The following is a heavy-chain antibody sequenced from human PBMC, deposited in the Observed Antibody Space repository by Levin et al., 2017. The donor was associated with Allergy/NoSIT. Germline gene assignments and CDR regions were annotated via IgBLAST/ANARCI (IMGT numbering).Heavy chain of an antibody. Sequence: SQTLSLTCAVYGGSFSGYYWSWIRQPPGKGLEWIGEINHSGSTNYNPSLKSRVTISVDTSKNQFSLKLSSVTAADTAVYYCARFVVPTWGDYYYYMDVWGKGTTVTVSS. CDR3: ARFVVPTWGDYYYYMDV. CDR1: GGSFSGYY. D-gene: IGHD1-26*01. CDR2: INHSGST. V-gene: IGHV4-34*01. J-gene: IGHJ6*03.